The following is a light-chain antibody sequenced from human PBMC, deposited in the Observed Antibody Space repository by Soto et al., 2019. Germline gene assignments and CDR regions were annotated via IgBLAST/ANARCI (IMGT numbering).Light chain of an antibody. Sequence: QSVLTQPPSVSGAPGQRVTISCTGSSSNIGAGYDVHWYQQLPGTAPKLLIYGNSNRPSGVPDRFSGSKSGTSASLAITGLKDEDEADYYCQSYDSSLSGYVVFGGGTQLTVL. V-gene: IGLV1-40*01. CDR2: GNS. CDR3: QSYDSSLSGYVV. CDR1: SSNIGAGYD. J-gene: IGLJ2*01.